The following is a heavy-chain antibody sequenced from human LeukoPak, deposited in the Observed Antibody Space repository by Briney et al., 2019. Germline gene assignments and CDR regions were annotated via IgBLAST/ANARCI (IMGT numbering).Heavy chain of an antibody. D-gene: IGHD4-17*01. CDR2: ISAYTGNT. J-gene: IGHJ6*02. CDR3: ARPYYGDENYYYYGMDV. CDR1: GYTFTNYG. V-gene: IGHV1-18*01. Sequence: ASVKVSCKTSGYTFTNYGITWVRQAPGQGLEWMGWISAYTGNTNYAQMVQGRVTMTTDTSTSTAYMELRSLTSDDTAVYYCARPYYGDENYYYYGMDVWGQGTTVTVSS.